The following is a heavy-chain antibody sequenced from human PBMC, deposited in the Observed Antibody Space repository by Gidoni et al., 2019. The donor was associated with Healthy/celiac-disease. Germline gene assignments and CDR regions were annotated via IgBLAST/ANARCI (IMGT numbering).Heavy chain of an antibody. D-gene: IGHD6-19*01. CDR3: ARHVDIAVAGRIDY. CDR2: IYYSGST. Sequence: QLQLQESGQGLVKPSETLSLTCTVSGGTISSRSYYWVWISQTTGKGLDWIGSIYYSGSTYYNPSLKSRVTISVDTSKNQFSLKLSSVTAADTAVYYCARHVDIAVAGRIDYWGQGTLVTVSS. J-gene: IGHJ4*02. CDR1: GGTISSRSYY. V-gene: IGHV4-39*01.